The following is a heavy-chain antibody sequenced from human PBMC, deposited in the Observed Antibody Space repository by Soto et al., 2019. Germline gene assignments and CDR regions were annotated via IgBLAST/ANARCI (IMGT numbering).Heavy chain of an antibody. J-gene: IGHJ6*02. Sequence: QVQLVQSGAEVKKPGSSVKVSCKASGGTFSSYAISWVRQAPGQGLEWMGGIIPIFGTANYAQKFQGRVTINAAESTSKVYMDLSSLKSEAMAFYYCARSQQQLVPYYYYGMDVWGQGTTVTVSS. D-gene: IGHD6-13*01. CDR2: IIPIFGTA. V-gene: IGHV1-69*01. CDR3: ARSQQQLVPYYYYGMDV. CDR1: GGTFSSYA.